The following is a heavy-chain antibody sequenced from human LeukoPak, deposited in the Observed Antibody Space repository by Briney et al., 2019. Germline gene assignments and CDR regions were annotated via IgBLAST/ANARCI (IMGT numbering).Heavy chain of an antibody. D-gene: IGHD4-17*01. J-gene: IGHJ4*02. Sequence: PGGSLRLSCAASGFTFSSYSMNWVRQAPGKGLEWVSSISSSSSYIYYADSVKGRFTISRDNAKNSLYLQMNSLRSDDTAVYYCARDAGDYGDNDYWGQGTLVTVSS. CDR1: GFTFSSYS. CDR2: ISSSSSYI. CDR3: ARDAGDYGDNDY. V-gene: IGHV3-21*04.